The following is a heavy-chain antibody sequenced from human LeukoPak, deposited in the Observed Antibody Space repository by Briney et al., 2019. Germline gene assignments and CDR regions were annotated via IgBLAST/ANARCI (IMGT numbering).Heavy chain of an antibody. J-gene: IGHJ5*02. CDR3: ARGPRKVAPAASRGWFDP. Sequence: SETLSLTCAVYGGSFSGYYWSWIRQPPGKGLEWIGEINHSGSTNYNPSLKSRVTISVDTSKNQFSLKLSSVTAADTAVYYCARGPRKVAPAASRGWFDPWGQGTLVTVSS. CDR2: INHSGST. CDR1: GGSFSGYY. V-gene: IGHV4-34*01. D-gene: IGHD2-2*01.